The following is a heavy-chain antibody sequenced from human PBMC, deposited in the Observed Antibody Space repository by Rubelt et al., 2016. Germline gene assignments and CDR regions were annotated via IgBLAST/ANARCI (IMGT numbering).Heavy chain of an antibody. CDR3: ASEVLRYFDWPSDYYYGMDV. V-gene: IGHV1-69*06. J-gene: IGHJ6*02. Sequence: GQGLEWMGGIIPIFGTANYAQKFQGRVTITADKSTSTAYMELSSLRSEDTAVYYCASEVLRYFDWPSDYYYGMDVWGQGTTVTVSS. D-gene: IGHD3-9*01. CDR2: IIPIFGTA.